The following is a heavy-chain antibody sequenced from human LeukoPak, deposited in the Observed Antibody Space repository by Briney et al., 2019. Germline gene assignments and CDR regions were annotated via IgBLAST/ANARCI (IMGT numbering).Heavy chain of an antibody. CDR2: ISGSGGST. CDR3: AKLQVSSIWFGEFYFDY. Sequence: QAGGSLRLSCAASGFTFSSYAMSWVRQAPGKGLEWVSAISGSGGSTYYADSVKGRFTISRDNSKNTLYLQMNSLRAEDTAVYYCAKLQVSSIWFGEFYFDYWGQGTLVTVSS. CDR1: GFTFSSYA. D-gene: IGHD3-10*01. V-gene: IGHV3-23*01. J-gene: IGHJ4*02.